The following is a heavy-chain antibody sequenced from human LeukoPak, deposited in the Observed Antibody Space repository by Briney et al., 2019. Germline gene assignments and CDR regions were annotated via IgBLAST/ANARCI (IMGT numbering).Heavy chain of an antibody. J-gene: IGHJ4*02. V-gene: IGHV3-23*01. Sequence: GGSLRLSCAASGFTFSNSAMSWVRQSPGRGLEWLAAISESGGATYYANSVRGRFTISRDNSKNTLHLQMNSLRAEDTAVYHCARQIGYCSDGSCYFDFWGQGTLVTVSS. D-gene: IGHD2-15*01. CDR2: ISESGGAT. CDR3: ARQIGYCSDGSCYFDF. CDR1: GFTFSNSA.